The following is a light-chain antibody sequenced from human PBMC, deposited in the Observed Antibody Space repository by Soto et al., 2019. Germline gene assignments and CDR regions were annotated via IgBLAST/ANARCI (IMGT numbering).Light chain of an antibody. CDR1: SSDVGAYNY. CDR2: EVT. CDR3: SSYAGSNV. J-gene: IGLJ1*01. Sequence: QSALTQPPSASGSPGQSVTISCTGTSSDVGAYNYVSWYQQHPGKAPKLMIYEVTKRPSGVPDRFSGSKSGNTAYLTVSGLQAEDEADYFCSSYAGSNVFGTGTKLTVL. V-gene: IGLV2-8*01.